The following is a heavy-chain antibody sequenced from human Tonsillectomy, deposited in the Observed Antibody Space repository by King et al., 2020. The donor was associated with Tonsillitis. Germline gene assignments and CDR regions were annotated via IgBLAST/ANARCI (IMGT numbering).Heavy chain of an antibody. Sequence: QLVESGGGLVQPGGSLRLSCAASGFTVSSNYMSWVRQAPGKGLEWVSVIYSGGSTYYADSVKGRFTISRDNSKNTLYLQMNSLRAEDTAVYYCARDSPYCSGGSCYLFDYWGQGTLVTVSS. V-gene: IGHV3-66*01. CDR1: GFTVSSNY. D-gene: IGHD2-15*01. CDR3: ARDSPYCSGGSCYLFDY. CDR2: IYSGGST. J-gene: IGHJ4*02.